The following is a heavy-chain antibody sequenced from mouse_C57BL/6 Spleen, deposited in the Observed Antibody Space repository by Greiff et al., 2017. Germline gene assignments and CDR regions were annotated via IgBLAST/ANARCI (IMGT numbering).Heavy chain of an antibody. CDR3: ASRSYYFDY. J-gene: IGHJ2*01. V-gene: IGHV3-6*01. Sequence: EVQLVESGPGLVKPSQSLSLTCSVTGYSITSGYYWNWIRQVPGNKLEWMGYISYDGSNNFNPSLTNRNSITRDTSKNQFFLKLNSVTTEDTATYYCASRSYYFDYWGQGTTLTVSS. CDR2: ISYDGSN. CDR1: GYSITSGYY.